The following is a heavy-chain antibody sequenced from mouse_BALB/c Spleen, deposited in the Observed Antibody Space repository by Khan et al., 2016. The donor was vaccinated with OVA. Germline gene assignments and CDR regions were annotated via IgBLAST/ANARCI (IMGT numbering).Heavy chain of an antibody. CDR1: GYSITSDYA. CDR2: IGYSGGT. CDR3: ARLGPGFAY. V-gene: IGHV3-2*02. J-gene: IGHJ3*01. Sequence: EVQLQESGPGLVKPSQSLSLTCTVTGYSITSDYAWNWIRQFPGNKLEWMGYIGYSGGTSYNPSPKSRISITRDPSKNQFFLQLNSVATEDTATYCCARLGPGFAYWGQGTLVTVSA. D-gene: IGHD4-1*01.